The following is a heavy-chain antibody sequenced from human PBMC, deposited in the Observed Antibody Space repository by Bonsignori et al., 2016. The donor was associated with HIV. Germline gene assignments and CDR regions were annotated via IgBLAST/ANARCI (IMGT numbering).Heavy chain of an antibody. CDR2: INHSGST. V-gene: IGHV4-34*01. J-gene: IGHJ3*02. D-gene: IGHD3-10*01. CDR3: ARGSGDGAFDT. Sequence: WIRQPPGKGLEWIGEINHSGSTNYNPSLKSRVTISVDTSKNQFSLKLSSVTAADTAVYYCARGSGDGAFDTWGQGAMVTVSS.